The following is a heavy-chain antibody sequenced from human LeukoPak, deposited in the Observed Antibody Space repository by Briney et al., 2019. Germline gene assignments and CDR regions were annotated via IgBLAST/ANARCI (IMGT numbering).Heavy chain of an antibody. V-gene: IGHV4-39*07. J-gene: IGHJ4*02. D-gene: IGHD3-9*01. CDR3: ARRYYDILTGFDY. CDR2: ISYSGST. Sequence: SETLSLTCNVSGDSITRSRYSWDWIRQPPGMRLEWIGGISYSGSTYYNPSLKSRVTISVDTSKNQFSLKLSSVTAADTAVYYCARRYYDILTGFDYWGQGTLVTVSS. CDR1: GDSITRSRYS.